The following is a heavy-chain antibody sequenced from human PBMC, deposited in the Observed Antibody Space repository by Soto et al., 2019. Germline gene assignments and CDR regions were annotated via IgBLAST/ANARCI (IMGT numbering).Heavy chain of an antibody. J-gene: IGHJ4*02. Sequence: EVQLVESGGGLIQPGGSLRLSCAASGFTVSSNYMSWVRQAPGKGLEWVSVIYSRGSTYYADSVKGRFTISRDNSKNTLCLQMNSLRAEDTAVYYWAMPGDGGYEDYFDYGGQGSLFTVSS. V-gene: IGHV3-53*01. CDR2: IYSRGST. D-gene: IGHD5-12*01. CDR1: GFTVSSNY. CDR3: AMPGDGGYEDYFDY.